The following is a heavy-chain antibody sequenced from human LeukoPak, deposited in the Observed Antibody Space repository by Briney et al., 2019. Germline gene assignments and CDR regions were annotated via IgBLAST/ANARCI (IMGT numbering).Heavy chain of an antibody. V-gene: IGHV3-23*01. D-gene: IGHD2-21*02. CDR1: GFTFSSYA. CDR2: ISGSGGST. J-gene: IGHJ4*02. Sequence: GGSLRLSCAASGFTFSSYAMSWVGQAPGKGLEWVSAISGSGGSTYYADSVKGRFTISRDNSKNTLYLQMNSLRAEDTAVYYCAKGMGIVVVTAIRTNFDYWGQGTLVTVSS. CDR3: AKGMGIVVVTAIRTNFDY.